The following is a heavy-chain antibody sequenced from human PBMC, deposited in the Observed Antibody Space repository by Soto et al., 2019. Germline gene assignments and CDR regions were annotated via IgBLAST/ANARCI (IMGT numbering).Heavy chain of an antibody. Sequence: KQSQTLSLTCAISGDSVSSNSAAWNWIRQSPSRGLEWLGRTYYRSKCYNDYAVSVKSRLTINPDTSKNQFSLQLNTVTAEDTAVYYCARALAGADPNWFDPWGQGTLVTVSS. V-gene: IGHV6-1*01. CDR3: ARALAGADPNWFDP. CDR1: GDSVSSNSAA. CDR2: TYYRSKCYN. D-gene: IGHD1-26*01. J-gene: IGHJ5*02.